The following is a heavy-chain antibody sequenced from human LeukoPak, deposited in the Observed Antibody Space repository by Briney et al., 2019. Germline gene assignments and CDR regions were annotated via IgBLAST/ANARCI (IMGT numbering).Heavy chain of an antibody. CDR2: IYNSGST. V-gene: IGHV4-59*01. Sequence: SETLSLTCTVSGVSISTYYWSWIRQPPGKGLEWIAYIYNSGSTNYNPSLKSRVAISADTSKNRLSLRLSPVTAADTAVYYCARIYYDSGAYYRRAFDIWGQGTMVTVSS. J-gene: IGHJ3*02. CDR3: ARIYYDSGAYYRRAFDI. D-gene: IGHD3-22*01. CDR1: GVSISTYY.